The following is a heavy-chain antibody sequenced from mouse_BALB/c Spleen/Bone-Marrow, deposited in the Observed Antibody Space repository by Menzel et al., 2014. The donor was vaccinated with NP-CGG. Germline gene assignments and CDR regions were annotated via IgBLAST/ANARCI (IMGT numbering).Heavy chain of an antibody. J-gene: IGHJ2*01. CDR2: IRNKANGYTT. Sequence: EVKLQESGGGLVQPGGSLRLSCATSGFTFTDYCMSWVRQPPGKALEWLGFIRNKANGYTTEYSASVKGRFTISRDNSQSILYLQMNTLRAEDSATYSRARDGYDDYWGQGTTLTVSS. D-gene: IGHD2-2*01. V-gene: IGHV7-3*02. CDR3: ARDGYDDY. CDR1: GFTFTDYC.